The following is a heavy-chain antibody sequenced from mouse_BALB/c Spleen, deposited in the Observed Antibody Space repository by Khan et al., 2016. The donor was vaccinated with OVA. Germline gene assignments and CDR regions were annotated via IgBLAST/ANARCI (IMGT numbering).Heavy chain of an antibody. V-gene: IGHV9-3-1*01. D-gene: IGHD2-10*01. J-gene: IGHJ4*01. Sequence: QIQLVLSGPEVKKPGETVKISCKASGHTFTKFGMNWVKQAPGKGLKWMGWINTYTGEPTYADDFNGRFAFSLETSASTAYLQINNLKNEDTSTYVCTRPPYCSYVQDNWGQGTTVTVSS. CDR2: INTYTGEP. CDR3: TRPPYCSYVQDN. CDR1: GHTFTKFG.